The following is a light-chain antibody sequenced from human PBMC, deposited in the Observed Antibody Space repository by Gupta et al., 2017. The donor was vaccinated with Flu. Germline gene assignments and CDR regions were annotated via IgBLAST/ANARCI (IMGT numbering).Light chain of an antibody. Sequence: EIFLTQSPATLSLSPGERATLSCRASQSVVNFLAWYQQRPGQAPRLLIYDASNRATDIPARFSGSGSGTDFTLTINSLEPEDFAVYYCQQRRNWPPVTFGQGTRLEIK. J-gene: IGKJ5*01. CDR2: DAS. CDR1: QSVVNF. CDR3: QQRRNWPPVT. V-gene: IGKV3-11*01.